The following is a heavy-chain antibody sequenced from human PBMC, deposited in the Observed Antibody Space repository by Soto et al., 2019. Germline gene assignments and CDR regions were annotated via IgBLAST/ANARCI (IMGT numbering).Heavy chain of an antibody. CDR3: ARGAFGCSGGSCYMSDP. J-gene: IGHJ5*02. Sequence: SETLSLTCAVSGGSISSSNWWSWVRQPPGKGMEWIGEIYHSGSTNYNPSLKSRVTISVDKSKNQFSLKLSSVTAADTAVYNCARGAFGCSGGSCYMSDPWGQGTLVTVS. D-gene: IGHD2-15*01. V-gene: IGHV4-4*02. CDR1: GGSISSSNW. CDR2: IYHSGST.